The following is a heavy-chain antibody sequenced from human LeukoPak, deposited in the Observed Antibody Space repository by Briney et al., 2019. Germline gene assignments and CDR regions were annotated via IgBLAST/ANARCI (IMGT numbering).Heavy chain of an antibody. CDR2: FDPEDGET. D-gene: IGHD3-10*01. J-gene: IGHJ4*02. Sequence: ASVKLSCKVSGSTLSELSMHWVRQAPGKGLEWMGGFDPEDGETIYAQTFQGRVTMTEDTSTDTAYMELSSLRAEDTAVYYCARDSGLVRGTVDYWGQGTLVTVSS. CDR1: GSTLSELS. CDR3: ARDSGLVRGTVDY. V-gene: IGHV1-24*01.